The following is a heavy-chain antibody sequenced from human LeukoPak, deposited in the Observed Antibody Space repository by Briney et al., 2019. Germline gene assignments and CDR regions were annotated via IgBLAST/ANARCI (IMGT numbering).Heavy chain of an antibody. D-gene: IGHD3-3*01. Sequence: PSETLSLTCTVSGGSISSGSYYWSWIRQPAGKGLEWIGRIYTSGSTNYNPSLKSRVTMSVDTSKNQFSLKLSSVTAADTAVYYCARESDFWSADDYWGQGTLVTVSS. CDR2: IYTSGST. CDR3: ARESDFWSADDY. J-gene: IGHJ4*02. V-gene: IGHV4-61*02. CDR1: GGSISSGSYY.